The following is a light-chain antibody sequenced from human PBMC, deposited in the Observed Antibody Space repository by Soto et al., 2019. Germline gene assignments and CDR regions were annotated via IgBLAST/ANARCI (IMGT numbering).Light chain of an antibody. CDR3: RQYYSYART. CDR1: QGISSY. Sequence: AIRMTQAPSSFSASTGDRVTITCRASQGISSYLAWYQQKPGKAPKLLIYSASTLQSGVPSRFSGSGSGTDFDLTIRCLQSEDFATYYCRQYYSYARTFGKETKVEIK. CDR2: SAS. J-gene: IGKJ1*01. V-gene: IGKV1-8*01.